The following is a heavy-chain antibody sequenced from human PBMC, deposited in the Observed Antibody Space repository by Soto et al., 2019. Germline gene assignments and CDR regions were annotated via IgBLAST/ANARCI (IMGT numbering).Heavy chain of an antibody. V-gene: IGHV3-23*01. CDR3: AKSQSSGWYEGYYFDY. D-gene: IGHD6-19*01. Sequence: GGSLRLSCAASGFTFSSYAMSWVRQAPGKGLEWVSAISGSGGSTYYADSVKGRFTISRDNSKNTLYLQMNSLRAEDTAVYYCAKSQSSGWYEGYYFDYWGQGTLVTVSS. CDR2: ISGSGGST. J-gene: IGHJ4*02. CDR1: GFTFSSYA.